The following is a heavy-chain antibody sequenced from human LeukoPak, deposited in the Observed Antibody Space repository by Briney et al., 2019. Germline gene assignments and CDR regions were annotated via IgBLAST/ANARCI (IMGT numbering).Heavy chain of an antibody. CDR2: ISSSSRSYI. CDR1: GFTFSSYS. D-gene: IGHD3-22*01. V-gene: IGHV3-21*01. Sequence: PGGSLRLSSAASGFTFSSYSMNWVRPAPGKGREWGSSISSSSRSYIYYADSGKGRFTISRDNAKNSLYLQMNSLSAEDTAVYYCARDDRSGNYFDIWGQGTMVTVSS. CDR3: ARDDRSGNYFDI. J-gene: IGHJ3*02.